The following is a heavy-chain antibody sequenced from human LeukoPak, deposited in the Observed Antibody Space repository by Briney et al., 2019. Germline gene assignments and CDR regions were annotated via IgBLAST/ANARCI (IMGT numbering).Heavy chain of an antibody. D-gene: IGHD5/OR15-5a*01. CDR1: GLIFSAHP. CDR2: IGSDGSKK. CDR3: ARQMTSTRLFDS. J-gene: IGHJ4*02. Sequence: PGGSLRLSCVASGLIFSAHPLHWVRQSPDKGLEWVALIGSDGSKKYYADSVRGRFTVSRENSNNTLFLQMNTLRADDTAVYFCARQMTSTRLFDSWGQGTLVTVSS. V-gene: IGHV3-30*04.